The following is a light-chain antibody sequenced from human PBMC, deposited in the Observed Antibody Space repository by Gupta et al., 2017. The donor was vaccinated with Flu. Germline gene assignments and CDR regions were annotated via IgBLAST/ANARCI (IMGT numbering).Light chain of an antibody. V-gene: IGLV3-21*02. CDR2: DDR. CDR3: QVWDSGSDHWV. CDR1: NIGSKS. J-gene: IGLJ3*02. Sequence: SYVLTQPPSVSVAPGQTARITCGGNNIGSKSVHWYQQRPGQAPVLVLYDDRDRPSGIPERISGSNSENTATLTISRVEAGDEADYFCQVWDSGSDHWVFGGGTKVTVL.